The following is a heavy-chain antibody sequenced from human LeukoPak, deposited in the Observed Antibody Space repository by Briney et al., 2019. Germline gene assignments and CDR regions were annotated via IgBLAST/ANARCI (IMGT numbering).Heavy chain of an antibody. CDR2: IRYDGSNK. CDR1: GFTFSSYG. Sequence: GGSLRLSCAASGFTFSSYGMHWVRQAPGKGLEWVAFIRYDGSNKYYADSVKGRFTISRDNSKNTLYLQMNSLRAEDTAVYYCARGQARATTYFDYWGQGTLVTVSS. V-gene: IGHV3-30*02. CDR3: ARGQARATTYFDY. D-gene: IGHD1-26*01. J-gene: IGHJ4*02.